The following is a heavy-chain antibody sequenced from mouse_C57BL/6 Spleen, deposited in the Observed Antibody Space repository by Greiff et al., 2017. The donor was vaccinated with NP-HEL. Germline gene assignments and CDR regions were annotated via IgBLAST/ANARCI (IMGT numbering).Heavy chain of an antibody. Sequence: EVKLQESGAELVRPGASVKLSCTASGFNIKDDYMHWVKQRPEQGLEWIGWIDPENGDTEYASKFQGKATITADTSSNTAYLQLSSLTSEDTAVYYCTPSSAMDYWGQGTSVTVSS. CDR3: TPSSAMDY. CDR1: GFNIKDDY. CDR2: IDPENGDT. V-gene: IGHV14-4*01. J-gene: IGHJ4*01.